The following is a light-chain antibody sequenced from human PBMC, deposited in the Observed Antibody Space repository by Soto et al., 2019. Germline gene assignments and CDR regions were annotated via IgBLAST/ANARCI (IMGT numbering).Light chain of an antibody. CDR3: QQRSNWPPEFT. CDR2: DAS. CDR1: QSVSSY. J-gene: IGKJ3*01. V-gene: IGKV3-11*01. Sequence: EIVLTQSPATLSLSPGERATLSCRASQSVSSYLAWYQQKPGQAPRLLIYDASNRATGIPARFSGSGSGTAFTLTISSLEPEDFAVYYCQQRSNWPPEFTFGPGNKVDIK.